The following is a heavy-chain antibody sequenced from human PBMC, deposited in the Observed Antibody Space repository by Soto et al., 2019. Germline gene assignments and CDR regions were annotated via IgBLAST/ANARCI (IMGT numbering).Heavy chain of an antibody. V-gene: IGHV4-59*08. Sequence: QVQLQESGPGLEKPSETLSLTCTVSGDSLTNYYCSWFRQPPGKGLEWIGYIMYSGYSAYNLSLKRRVTMSMDTSKTQFALMLESVTATDTAVYYCARHGFGPLHGLVDVWGQGTTVIVSS. D-gene: IGHD3-10*01. CDR1: GDSLTNYY. J-gene: IGHJ6*02. CDR2: IMYSGYS. CDR3: ARHGFGPLHGLVDV.